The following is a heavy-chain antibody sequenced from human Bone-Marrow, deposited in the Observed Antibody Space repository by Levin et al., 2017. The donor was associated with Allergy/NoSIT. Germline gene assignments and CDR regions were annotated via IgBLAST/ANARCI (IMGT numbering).Heavy chain of an antibody. Sequence: SETLSLTCAVSGDSISSSNWWSWVRQPPGKGLEWIGEISHSGSTSYNPSLKSRVTVSIDKSKNHFSLKLSSVTAADTAVYYCARVFRGYDFLTGYYGYFDHWGQGTLVTVSS. CDR3: ARVFRGYDFLTGYYGYFDH. CDR1: GDSISSSNW. J-gene: IGHJ4*02. D-gene: IGHD3-9*01. CDR2: ISHSGST. V-gene: IGHV4-4*02.